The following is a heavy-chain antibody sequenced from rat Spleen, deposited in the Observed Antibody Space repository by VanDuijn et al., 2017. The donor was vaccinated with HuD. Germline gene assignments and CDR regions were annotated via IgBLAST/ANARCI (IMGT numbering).Heavy chain of an antibody. CDR1: GFIFSNYY. D-gene: IGHD1-2*01. Sequence: EVRLVESGGGLVQPGRSLKLSCAASGFIFSNYYMAWVRQAPTKGLEWVAYISAGGGDTYYRYSVKGRFAISRDNAKSTLYLQMDSLRSEDTATYYCARHFSPADYYSSFPGLYWGQGTLVTVSS. CDR2: ISAGGGDT. CDR3: ARHFSPADYYSSFPGLY. V-gene: IGHV5-25*01. J-gene: IGHJ3*01.